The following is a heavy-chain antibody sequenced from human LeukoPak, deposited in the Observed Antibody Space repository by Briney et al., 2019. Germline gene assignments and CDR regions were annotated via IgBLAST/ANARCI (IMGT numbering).Heavy chain of an antibody. J-gene: IGHJ4*02. V-gene: IGHV3-53*01. CDR3: ARDYYDSSGYYTSWYFDY. Sequence: GGSLRLSCAASGFTVSSNYMSWVSQAPGKGLEWVTVIYSGGSTYYADSVKGRLTISRDNSKNTLYLQMSSLRAEDTAVYYCARDYYDSSGYYTSWYFDYWGQGTLVTVSS. CDR1: GFTVSSNY. D-gene: IGHD3-22*01. CDR2: IYSGGST.